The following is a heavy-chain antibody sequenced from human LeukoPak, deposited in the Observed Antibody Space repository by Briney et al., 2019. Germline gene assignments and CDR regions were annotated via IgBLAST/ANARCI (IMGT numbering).Heavy chain of an antibody. J-gene: IGHJ3*02. CDR2: INSDGRIT. CDR3: ARVGVPQYAFDI. Sequence: PGGSLRLSCVASGFTFSSYWMHWVRQVPGKGPVWVSRINSDGRITSYADSVKGRFTISRDNAKNTQYLQMNSLRAEDTAVYSCARVGVPQYAFDIWGQGTWVTVSS. CDR1: GFTFSSYW. D-gene: IGHD2-2*01. V-gene: IGHV3-74*01.